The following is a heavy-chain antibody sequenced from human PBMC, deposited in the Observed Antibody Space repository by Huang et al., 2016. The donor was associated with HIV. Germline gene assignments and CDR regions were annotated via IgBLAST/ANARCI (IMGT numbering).Heavy chain of an antibody. CDR2: ISSSSGTT. V-gene: IGHV3-48*02. CDR3: ARGWTHGDY. Sequence: EVQLVESGGGLVQPGGSLRLSCAASGFTFSGYSMNWVRQAPVKGLEWVSYISSSSGTTYYADSVKGRFTISRDNAKNSLYLQMNSLRDEDTAVYYCARGWTHGDYWGQGTLVTVSS. J-gene: IGHJ4*02. CDR1: GFTFSGYS.